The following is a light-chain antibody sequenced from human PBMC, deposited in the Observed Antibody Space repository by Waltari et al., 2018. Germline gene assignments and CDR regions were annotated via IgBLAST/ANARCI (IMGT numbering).Light chain of an antibody. CDR2: DAS. J-gene: IGKJ4*01. CDR3: QQRSSWPS. Sequence: IVLKKNTDTLSLFQVERATLPCRASQSFTTYLACYQQNPGQAPRLLIYDASNRATGIPARFSGSGSVTDFTLTISSLEPEDFAVYYCQQRSSWPSFGGGTKVEIK. V-gene: IGKV3-11*01. CDR1: QSFTTY.